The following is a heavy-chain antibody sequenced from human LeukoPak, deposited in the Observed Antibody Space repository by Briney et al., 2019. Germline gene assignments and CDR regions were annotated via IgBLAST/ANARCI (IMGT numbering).Heavy chain of an antibody. CDR1: GFTFSTYS. CDR3: ARVSAYYDSSGYYRSGDAFDI. V-gene: IGHV3-21*01. CDR2: ISSNGRYV. Sequence: PGGSLRLSCAASGFTFSTYSMNWVRQAPGKGLEWVSAISSNGRYVYYGDSVTGRFTTSRDNAKNSLYLQMNSLRAEDTAVYYCARVSAYYDSSGYYRSGDAFDIWGQGTMVTVSS. J-gene: IGHJ3*02. D-gene: IGHD3-22*01.